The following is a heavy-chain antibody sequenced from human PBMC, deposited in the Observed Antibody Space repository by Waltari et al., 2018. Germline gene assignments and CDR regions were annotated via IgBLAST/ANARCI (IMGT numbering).Heavy chain of an antibody. CDR2: IIPIFGTA. CDR3: ARDQDCSGGSCSLGWFDP. D-gene: IGHD2-15*01. CDR1: GGTFSSYA. J-gene: IGHJ5*02. Sequence: QVQLVQSGAEVKKPGSSVKVSCKASGGTFSSYAISWVRQAPGQGLEWMGGIIPIFGTANDAQKFQGRVTITADESTSTAYMELSSLRSEDTAVYYCARDQDCSGGSCSLGWFDPWGQGTLVTVSS. V-gene: IGHV1-69*01.